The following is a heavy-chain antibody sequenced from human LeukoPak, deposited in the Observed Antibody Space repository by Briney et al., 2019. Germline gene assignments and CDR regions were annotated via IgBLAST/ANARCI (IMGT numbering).Heavy chain of an antibody. CDR2: IYPRESP. CDR1: GGSISSYS. Sequence: SETLSLTCTVSGGSISSYSWSWMRRPAGKGLEWIGRIYPRESPNYNPSLKSRVIMSVDKSKNQFSLKLRSVTAADTAVYYCARATYGSGSYYVVNFDYWGQGTLVTVSS. J-gene: IGHJ4*02. D-gene: IGHD3-10*01. CDR3: ARATYGSGSYYVVNFDY. V-gene: IGHV4-4*07.